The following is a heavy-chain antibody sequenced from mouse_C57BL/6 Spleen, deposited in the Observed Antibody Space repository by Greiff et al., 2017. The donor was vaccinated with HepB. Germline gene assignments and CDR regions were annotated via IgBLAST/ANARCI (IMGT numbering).Heavy chain of an antibody. CDR3: GRHGVGNAQAMDY. Sequence: EVQLVESGGGLVQPKGSLKLSCAASGFSFNTYAMNWVRQAPGKGLEWVARIRSKSNNYATYYADSVKDRFTISRDDSESMLYLQMNNLKTEDTAMYYCGRHGVGNAQAMDYWGQGTSVTVSS. D-gene: IGHD2-1*01. V-gene: IGHV10-1*01. J-gene: IGHJ4*01. CDR1: GFSFNTYA. CDR2: IRSKSNNYAT.